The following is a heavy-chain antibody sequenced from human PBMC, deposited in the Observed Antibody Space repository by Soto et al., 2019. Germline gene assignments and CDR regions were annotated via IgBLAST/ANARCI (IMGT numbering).Heavy chain of an antibody. D-gene: IGHD3-22*01. Sequence: GASVQVSCKASGYTFTSYGIICVRQAPGQGLEWMGWISAYNGNPNYAQKLQGRVTMTTDTSTSTAYMELRSLRSDDTAVYYCASRPYYYDSSQAFDIWGQGTMVTVSS. CDR1: GYTFTSYG. CDR2: ISAYNGNP. CDR3: ASRPYYYDSSQAFDI. V-gene: IGHV1-18*01. J-gene: IGHJ3*02.